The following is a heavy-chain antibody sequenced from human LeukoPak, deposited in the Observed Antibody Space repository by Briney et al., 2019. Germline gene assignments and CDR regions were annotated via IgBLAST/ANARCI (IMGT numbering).Heavy chain of an antibody. Sequence: SETLSLTCAVYGGSFSGYYWSWIRQPPGKGLEWIGEINHSGSTNYNPTLKSRVTISVDTSQNQFSLKLSSVTAADTAVYYCARGREWNYGNFDYWGQGTLVTVSS. D-gene: IGHD1-7*01. CDR1: GGSFSGYY. CDR2: INHSGST. CDR3: ARGREWNYGNFDY. V-gene: IGHV4-34*01. J-gene: IGHJ4*02.